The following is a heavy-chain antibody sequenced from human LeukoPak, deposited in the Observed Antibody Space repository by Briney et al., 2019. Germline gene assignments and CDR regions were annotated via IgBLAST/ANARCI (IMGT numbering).Heavy chain of an antibody. J-gene: IGHJ6*02. CDR3: ARDLKRYLDWLLSPYYYGMDV. V-gene: IGHV3-30*04. D-gene: IGHD3-9*01. CDR1: GFTFSSYA. CDR2: ISYDGSNK. Sequence: GGSLRLSCAASGFTFSSYAMQWVRQAPGKGLEWVAVISYDGSNKYYADSVKGRFTISRDNSKNTLYLQMNSLRAEDTAVYYCARDLKRYLDWLLSPYYYGMDVWGQGTTVTVSS.